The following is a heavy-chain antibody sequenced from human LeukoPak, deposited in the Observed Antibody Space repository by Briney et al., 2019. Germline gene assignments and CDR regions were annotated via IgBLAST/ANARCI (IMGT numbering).Heavy chain of an antibody. CDR1: GASLSSGYYY. CDR3: ARGSRGYTYGWPYYFMDV. Sequence: SQTLSLACSVSGASLSSGYYYWSWVRQAAGKGLEWIGHIYILGTTEYNPSLKSRVTVSLDKSDNHFSLNLTSVTAADTAVYYCARGSRGYTYGWPYYFMDVWGKGTTVIVSS. CDR2: IYILGTT. V-gene: IGHV4-61*09. J-gene: IGHJ6*03. D-gene: IGHD5-18*01.